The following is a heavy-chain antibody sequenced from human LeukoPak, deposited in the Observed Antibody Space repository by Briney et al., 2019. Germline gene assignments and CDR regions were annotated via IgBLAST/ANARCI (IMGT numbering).Heavy chain of an antibody. Sequence: PGGSLRLSRAASGFTFSDYYMSWIRQAPGKGLEWVSYISFSGNTIYYSDSVKGRFTISRDNAKNSLYLQMNSLRAEDTAVYYCARDLQRYFAASGFQGGSDFQHWGQGTLVTVAS. CDR3: ARDLQRYFAASGFQGGSDFQH. CDR1: GFTFSDYY. J-gene: IGHJ1*01. CDR2: ISFSGNTI. D-gene: IGHD3-22*01. V-gene: IGHV3-11*01.